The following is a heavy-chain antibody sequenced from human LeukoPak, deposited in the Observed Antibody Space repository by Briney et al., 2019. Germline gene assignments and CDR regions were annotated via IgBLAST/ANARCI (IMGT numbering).Heavy chain of an antibody. CDR2: IYHSGST. D-gene: IGHD4-17*01. J-gene: IGHJ4*02. CDR3: ARDRAPAYGDSPAFDY. CDR1: GGSISSSSYY. V-gene: IGHV4-30-2*01. Sequence: SETLSLTCTVSGGSISSSSYYWSWIRQPPGKGLEWIGYIYHSGSTYYNPSLKSRVTISVDRSKNQFSLKLSSVTAADTAVYYCARDRAPAYGDSPAFDYWGQGTLVTVSS.